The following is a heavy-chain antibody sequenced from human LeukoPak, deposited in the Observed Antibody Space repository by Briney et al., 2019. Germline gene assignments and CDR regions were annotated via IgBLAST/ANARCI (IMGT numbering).Heavy chain of an antibody. CDR1: GFTFSSYW. J-gene: IGHJ4*02. CDR3: ARGLDVVVPAAIEGSGSYYDY. Sequence: GGSLRLSCAASGFTFSSYWMSWVRQAPGKGLEWVANIKQDGSEKYYVDSVKGRFTISRDNAENSLYLQMNSLRAEDTAVYYCARGLDVVVPAAIEGSGSYYDYWGQGTLVTVSS. D-gene: IGHD2-2*01. V-gene: IGHV3-7*01. CDR2: IKQDGSEK.